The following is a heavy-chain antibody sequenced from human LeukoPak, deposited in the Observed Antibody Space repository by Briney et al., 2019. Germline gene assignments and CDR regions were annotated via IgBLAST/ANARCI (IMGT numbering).Heavy chain of an antibody. V-gene: IGHV3-23*03. Sequence: AGGSLRLSCAASGFTFSSYAMSWVRQAPGKGLEWVSVIYSGGNRYHADSVKGRFTISRDNSKNTLYLQMNSLRAEDTAIYYCARDGTPYGMDVWGQGTTVTVSS. CDR1: GFTFSSYA. CDR2: IYSGGNR. D-gene: IGHD6-13*01. J-gene: IGHJ6*02. CDR3: ARDGTPYGMDV.